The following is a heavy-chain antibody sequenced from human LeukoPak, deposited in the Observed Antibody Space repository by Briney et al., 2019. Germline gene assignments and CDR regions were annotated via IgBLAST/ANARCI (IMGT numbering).Heavy chain of an antibody. J-gene: IGHJ4*02. CDR2: INPNSGDT. CDR1: GYTFTGYY. Sequence: ASVKVSCKASGYTFTGYYMHWVRQAPGQGLEWMGWINPNSGDTKYAQKFQGRVTMTRDTSISTAYMELSRLTSDDTAVYYCARDMRRGRDYYGSGTLEYWGQGTLVTVSS. V-gene: IGHV1-2*02. CDR3: ARDMRRGRDYYGSGTLEY. D-gene: IGHD3-10*01.